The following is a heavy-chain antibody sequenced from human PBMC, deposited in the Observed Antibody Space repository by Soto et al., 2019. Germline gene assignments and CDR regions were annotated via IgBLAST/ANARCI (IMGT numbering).Heavy chain of an antibody. V-gene: IGHV3-23*01. J-gene: IGHJ4*02. CDR3: TNQAAPFSTFDY. Sequence: WGPLRLSCAASGFTSSRYAMSWVRQAPGKGLEWVSAISGSGGSTYYADSVKGRFTISRDDSKNTLYLQMNSLRAEDTAVYYCTNQAAPFSTFDYWGQATLVTVSS. CDR2: ISGSGGST. CDR1: GFTSSRYA. D-gene: IGHD2-2*01.